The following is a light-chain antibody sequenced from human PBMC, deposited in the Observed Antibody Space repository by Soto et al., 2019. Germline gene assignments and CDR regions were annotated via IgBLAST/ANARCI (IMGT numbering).Light chain of an antibody. J-gene: IGKJ2*01. CDR3: QQRSNWPFMYT. CDR1: QSVSSY. V-gene: IGKV3-11*01. CDR2: DAS. Sequence: EIVLTQSPATLSLSPGERATLSCRASQSVSSYLAWYQQKPGQAPRLLIYDASNRATGIPARFSGSGSGTDFTRTINSREPEDFAVYYCQQRSNWPFMYTFGQGTKLEI.